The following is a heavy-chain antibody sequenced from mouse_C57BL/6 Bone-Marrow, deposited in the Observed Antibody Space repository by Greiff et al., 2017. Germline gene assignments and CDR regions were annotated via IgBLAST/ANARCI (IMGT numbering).Heavy chain of an antibody. Sequence: QVQLQQPGAELVKPGASVKLSCKASGYTFTSYWMQWVKQRPGQGLEWIGEIDPSDSYTNYNQKFKGKATLTVDTSSSTAYMQLSSLTSEDSAVYYCAREPLQRGMDYWGQGTSVTVSS. V-gene: IGHV1-50*01. CDR3: AREPLQRGMDY. CDR1: GYTFTSYW. CDR2: IDPSDSYT. D-gene: IGHD1-2*01. J-gene: IGHJ4*01.